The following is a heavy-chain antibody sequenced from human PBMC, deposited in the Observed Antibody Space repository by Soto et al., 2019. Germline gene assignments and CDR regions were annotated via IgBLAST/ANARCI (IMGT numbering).Heavy chain of an antibody. D-gene: IGHD4-4*01. Sequence: EVQLVQSGGGLVQPGGSLRLSCVGSGFTFSDFYMNWVRQAPGKGLERVANIRPDGYGPNLVESVGGRFTTSGDNAKNSLFLQMNRLRADDTAVYYCAGWGGHDYNYWGQGILVTVSS. J-gene: IGHJ4*02. CDR2: IRPDGYGP. CDR3: AGWGGHDYNY. CDR1: GFTFSDFY. V-gene: IGHV3-7*03.